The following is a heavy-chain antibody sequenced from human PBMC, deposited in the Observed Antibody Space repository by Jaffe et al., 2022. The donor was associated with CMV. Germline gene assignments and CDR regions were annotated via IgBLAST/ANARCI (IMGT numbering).Heavy chain of an antibody. Sequence: QVQLQESGPGLVKPSETLSLTCTVSGGSISSYYWSWIRQPPGKGLEWIGYIYYSGSTNYNPSLKSRVTISVDTSKNQFSLKLSSVTAADTAVYYCARGGAGSSGWSGFDPWGQGTLVTVSS. D-gene: IGHD6-19*01. CDR2: IYYSGST. CDR3: ARGGAGSSGWSGFDP. J-gene: IGHJ5*02. V-gene: IGHV4-59*01. CDR1: GGSISSYY.